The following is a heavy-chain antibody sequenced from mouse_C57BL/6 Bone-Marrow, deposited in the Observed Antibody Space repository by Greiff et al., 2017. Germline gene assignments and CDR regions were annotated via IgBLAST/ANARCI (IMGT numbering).Heavy chain of an antibody. CDR2: INPNNGGT. CDR1: GYTFTDYY. D-gene: IGHD4-1*01. Sequence: EVQLQQSGPELVKPGASVKISCKASGYTFTDYYMNWVKQSHGKSLEWIGDINPNNGGTSYNQKFKGKATLTVDKSSSTAYMELRSLTSEDSAVYYCARLYWDYFDYWDQGTTLTVSS. V-gene: IGHV1-26*01. CDR3: ARLYWDYFDY. J-gene: IGHJ2*01.